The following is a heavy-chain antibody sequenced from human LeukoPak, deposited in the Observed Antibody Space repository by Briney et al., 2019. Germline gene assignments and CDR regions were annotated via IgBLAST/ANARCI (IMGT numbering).Heavy chain of an antibody. J-gene: IGHJ5*02. Sequence: PSETLSLTCTVSGGSISNGDYYWSWIRQPPGKGLEWVGYIYYSGSTYYNPSLKSRVTISVDTSKNQFSLKLSSVTAADTAVYYCARGREIYGIAAAGWFDPWGQGTLVTVSS. D-gene: IGHD6-13*01. V-gene: IGHV4-30-4*08. CDR1: GGSISNGDYY. CDR3: ARGREIYGIAAAGWFDP. CDR2: IYYSGST.